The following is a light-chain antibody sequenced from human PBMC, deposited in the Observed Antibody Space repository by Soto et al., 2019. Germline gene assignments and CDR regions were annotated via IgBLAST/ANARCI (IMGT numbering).Light chain of an antibody. V-gene: IGLV2-11*01. CDR1: SSDVGGYNY. CDR2: DVS. CDR3: ATWADGLNSYV. J-gene: IGLJ1*01. Sequence: QSALTQPRSVSGSPGQSVTISCTGTSSDVGGYNYVSWYQQRPGKAPKLMIYDVSKRPSGVPDRFSGSKSGNTASLTISGLQAEDEADYYCATWADGLNSYVFGTGTKLTVL.